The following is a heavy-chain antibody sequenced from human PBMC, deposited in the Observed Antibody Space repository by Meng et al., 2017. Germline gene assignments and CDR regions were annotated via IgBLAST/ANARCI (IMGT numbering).Heavy chain of an antibody. CDR2: INSNSDGGTT. CDR1: GFRVTDAW. D-gene: IGHD6-13*01. V-gene: IGHV3-15*01. J-gene: IGHJ4*02. Sequence: EVQLLGSGGGLVKPAGSLRLSCVASGFRVTDAWMSWVRQAPGKGLEWAGRINSNSDGGTTDYAAPVKGRFTISRDDSKNTLYLQMNSLITEDTAVYFCATGAAAADHWGQGTLVTVSS. CDR3: ATGAAAADH.